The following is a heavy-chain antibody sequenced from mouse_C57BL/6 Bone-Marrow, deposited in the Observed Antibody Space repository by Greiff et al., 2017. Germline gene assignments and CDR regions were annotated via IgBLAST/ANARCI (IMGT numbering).Heavy chain of an antibody. Sequence: VQLQQSGAELVKPGASVKISCKASGYAFSSYWMNWVKQRPGKGLEWIGQIYPGDGDTNYNGKFKGKATLTADKSSSTAYMQLSSLTSEDAAVYFCARRGNSYAMDYWGQGTSVTVSS. CDR1: GYAFSSYW. CDR2: IYPGDGDT. D-gene: IGHD2-12*01. V-gene: IGHV1-80*01. CDR3: ARRGNSYAMDY. J-gene: IGHJ4*01.